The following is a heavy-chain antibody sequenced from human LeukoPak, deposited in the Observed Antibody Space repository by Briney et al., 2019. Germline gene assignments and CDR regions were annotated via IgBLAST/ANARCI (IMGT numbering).Heavy chain of an antibody. CDR2: INPNSGDT. J-gene: IGHJ4*02. CDR3: ARDWTSGSQNY. D-gene: IGHD3-10*01. Sequence: ASVKVSCKTSGYTFTDYYLHWVRQAPGQGLEWVGRINPNSGDTNYAQNFQGRVTMTSDTSINTAYMELSRLTSDDTALYYCARDWTSGSQNYWGQGTLVTLSS. CDR1: GYTFTDYY. V-gene: IGHV1-2*06.